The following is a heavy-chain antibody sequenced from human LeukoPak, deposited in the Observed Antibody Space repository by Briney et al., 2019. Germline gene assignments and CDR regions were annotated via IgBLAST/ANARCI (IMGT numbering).Heavy chain of an antibody. Sequence: SVKVSCKASGGTFSSYAISWVRQAPGQGLEWMGGIIPIFGIANYAQKFQGRVTITADKSTSTAYMELSSLRSEDTAVYYCARDGLFRGYDSSGYYSSYWGRGTLVTVSS. CDR3: ARDGLFRGYDSSGYYSSY. J-gene: IGHJ4*02. CDR2: IIPIFGIA. D-gene: IGHD3-22*01. V-gene: IGHV1-69*10. CDR1: GGTFSSYA.